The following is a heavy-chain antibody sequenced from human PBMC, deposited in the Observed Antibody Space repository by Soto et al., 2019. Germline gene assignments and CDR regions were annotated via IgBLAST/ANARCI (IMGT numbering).Heavy chain of an antibody. Sequence: KPSETLSLTCTVSGGSISSSSDHWGWIRQPPGKGLEWIGSVSYSGTTFYNSYLESRVTISVDTSKSQFSLNLSSVTAADTAVYYCAKHRYSNYPSFDYWGQGTLVTVSS. CDR1: GGSISSSSDH. V-gene: IGHV4-39*01. D-gene: IGHD4-4*01. CDR3: AKHRYSNYPSFDY. CDR2: VSYSGTT. J-gene: IGHJ4*02.